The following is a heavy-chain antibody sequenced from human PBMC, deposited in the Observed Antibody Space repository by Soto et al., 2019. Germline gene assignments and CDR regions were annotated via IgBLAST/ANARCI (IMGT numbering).Heavy chain of an antibody. CDR2: IYDSGTT. V-gene: IGHV4-30-2*01. Sequence: QLQLQESASGLLKPSQTLSLTCAVSGGSLNSGGYSWSWIRQPPGKGLDWIGYIYDSGTTHYNPSLKSRVTMSLDRSKNQLSLRLNSVTAADTAFYYCARNRVGSSWYGDYWGQGTLATVSS. J-gene: IGHJ4*02. CDR3: ARNRVGSSWYGDY. D-gene: IGHD6-13*01. CDR1: GGSLNSGGYS.